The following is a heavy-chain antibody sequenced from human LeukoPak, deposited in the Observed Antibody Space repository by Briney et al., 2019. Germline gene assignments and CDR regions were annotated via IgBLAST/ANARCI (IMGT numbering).Heavy chain of an antibody. J-gene: IGHJ4*02. CDR1: GFTFSSYG. CDR3: ARDAEAAYYYDSSGLFDY. V-gene: IGHV3-30*19. D-gene: IGHD3-22*01. CDR2: ISYDGSNK. Sequence: GGSLRLSCAASGFTFSSYGMHWVRQAPGKGLEWVAVISYDGSNKYYADSVKGRFTISRDNSKNTLYLQMNSLRAEDTAVYYCARDAEAAYYYDSSGLFDYWGQGTLVTVSS.